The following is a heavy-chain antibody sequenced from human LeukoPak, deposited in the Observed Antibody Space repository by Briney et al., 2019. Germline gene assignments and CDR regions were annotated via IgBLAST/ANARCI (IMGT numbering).Heavy chain of an antibody. CDR3: ARYWGPYDNSGAYFDY. Sequence: SETLSLTCTVSGDSISSSSYYWVWLRQPPGKGLEWIATIYYSGSTYCNPPLKSRVTISVDTSKNQFSLKLSSVTAADTAMYYCARYWGPYDNSGAYFDYWGQGTLVTVSS. CDR1: GDSISSSSYY. D-gene: IGHD3-22*01. CDR2: IYYSGST. J-gene: IGHJ4*02. V-gene: IGHV4-39*01.